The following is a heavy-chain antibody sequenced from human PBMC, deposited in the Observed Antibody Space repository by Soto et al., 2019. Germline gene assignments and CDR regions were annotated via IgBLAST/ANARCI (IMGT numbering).Heavy chain of an antibody. CDR3: ARQIYDSDTGPNFQYYFDS. CDR2: IDPSDSQT. D-gene: IGHD3-22*01. J-gene: IGHJ4*02. CDR1: GYSFAGYW. V-gene: IGHV5-10-1*01. Sequence: GESLKISCKGSGYSFAGYWITWVRQKPGKGLEWMGRIDPSDSQTYYSPSFRGHVTISVTKSITTVFLQWSSLRASDAAMYHCARQIYDSDTGPNFQYYFDSWGQGTPVTVSS.